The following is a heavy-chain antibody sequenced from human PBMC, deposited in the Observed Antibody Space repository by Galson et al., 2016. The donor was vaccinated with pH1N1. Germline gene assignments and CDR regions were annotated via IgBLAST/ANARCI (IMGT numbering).Heavy chain of an antibody. J-gene: IGHJ3*01. Sequence: SVKVSCKASGYRFSGYYIHWVRQAPGQGLEWMGRINPYSGGTKFAQKFQGRVILTRDTSITTAYMEVDTLSSDDTAVYYCVRELRGGTFDVWGQGTMVTVSS. CDR2: INPYSGGT. D-gene: IGHD3-16*01. V-gene: IGHV1-2*06. CDR3: VRELRGGTFDV. CDR1: GYRFSGYY.